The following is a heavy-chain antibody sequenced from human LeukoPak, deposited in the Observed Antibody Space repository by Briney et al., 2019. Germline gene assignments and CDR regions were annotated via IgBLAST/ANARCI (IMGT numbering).Heavy chain of an antibody. J-gene: IGHJ2*01. CDR2: ISSSSSYI. CDR1: GFTFSSYS. Sequence: GGSLRLSCAASGFTFSSYSMNWVRQAPGKGLEWVSSISSSSSYIYYADSVKGRFTISRDNAKNSLYLQMNSLRAEDTAVYYCARDRSSSPADWYFDLWGRGTLVTVSS. V-gene: IGHV3-21*01. D-gene: IGHD6-6*01. CDR3: ARDRSSSPADWYFDL.